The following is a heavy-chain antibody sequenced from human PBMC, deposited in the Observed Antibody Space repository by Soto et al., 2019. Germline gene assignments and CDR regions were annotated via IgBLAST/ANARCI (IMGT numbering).Heavy chain of an antibody. D-gene: IGHD5-12*01. CDR1: GFTFTSSA. CDR2: IVVGSGNT. J-gene: IGHJ6*02. CDR3: AADRGYGDYYYYGMDV. Sequence: SVKVSCTASGFTFTSSAVQWVRQARGQRLEWIGWIVVGSGNTNYAQKFQERVTITRDMSTSTAYMELSSLRSEDTAVYYCAADRGYGDYYYYGMDVWGQGTTVTVSS. V-gene: IGHV1-58*01.